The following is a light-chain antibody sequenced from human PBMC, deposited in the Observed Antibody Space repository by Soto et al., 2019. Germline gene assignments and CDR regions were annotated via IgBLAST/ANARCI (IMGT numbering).Light chain of an antibody. V-gene: IGKV1-5*03. CDR1: QSISW. J-gene: IGKJ1*01. CDR3: QHYNSYPWT. CDR2: KAS. Sequence: DIQMTQSPSTLAASVGDRVTIPCRASQSISWLAWYQQKPGKAPKLLIYKASSLESGVPSRFSGSGSGTEFTLTISSLQPDDFATYYCQHYNSYPWTFGQGTTVEMK.